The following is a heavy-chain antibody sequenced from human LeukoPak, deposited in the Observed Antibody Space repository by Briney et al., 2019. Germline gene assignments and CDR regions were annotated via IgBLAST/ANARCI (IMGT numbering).Heavy chain of an antibody. CDR2: ISGSGGST. CDR3: AKAFSYSSSWFDY. D-gene: IGHD6-13*01. V-gene: IGHV3-23*01. CDR1: GFTFSSYS. J-gene: IGHJ4*02. Sequence: GGSLRLSCAASGFTFSSYSMNWVRQAPGKGLEWVSAISGSGGSTYYADSVKGRFTISRDNSKNTLYLQMNSLRAEDTAVYYCAKAFSYSSSWFDYWGQGTLVTVSS.